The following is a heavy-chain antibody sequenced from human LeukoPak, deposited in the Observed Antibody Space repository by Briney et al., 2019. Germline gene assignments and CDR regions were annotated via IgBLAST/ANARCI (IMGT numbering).Heavy chain of an antibody. CDR2: INPSGGST. CDR1: GYTFTSYY. J-gene: IGHJ3*02. Sequence: ASVKVSCKASGYTFTSYYMHWVRQAPGQGLEWVGMINPSGGSTSYAQKFQGRVTMTRDMSTSTVYMELSSLRSEDTAVYYCARDPRGRWEPRDAFDIWGQGTMVTVSS. D-gene: IGHD1-26*01. CDR3: ARDPRGRWEPRDAFDI. V-gene: IGHV1-46*01.